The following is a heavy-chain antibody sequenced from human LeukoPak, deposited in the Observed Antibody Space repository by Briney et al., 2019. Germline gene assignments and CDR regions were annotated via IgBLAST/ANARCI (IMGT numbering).Heavy chain of an antibody. J-gene: IGHJ3*02. CDR2: ISGSGGST. CDR3: AKDRYYDSSGYYSNDAFDI. D-gene: IGHD3-22*01. CDR1: GFTFSSYG. Sequence: GRSLRLSCAASGFTFSSYGMHWVRQAPGKGLEWVSAISGSGGSTYYADSVKGRFTISRDNSKNTLYLQMNSLRAEDTAVYYCAKDRYYDSSGYYSNDAFDIWGQGTMVTVSS. V-gene: IGHV3-23*01.